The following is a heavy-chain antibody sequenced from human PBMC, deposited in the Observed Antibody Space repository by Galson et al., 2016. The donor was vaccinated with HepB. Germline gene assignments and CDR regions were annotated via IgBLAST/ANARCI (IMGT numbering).Heavy chain of an antibody. CDR3: ARYHDSSANHYYGMDV. Sequence: SCKASRGNVSSYAITWVRQAPGQGLEWMGGINPIFGTGSYAQKFQGRVTITADESTSTVYMELSSLRSEDTAVYYCARYHDSSANHYYGMDVWGQGTTVTVSS. CDR1: RGNVSSYA. D-gene: IGHD3-22*01. V-gene: IGHV1-69*01. CDR2: INPIFGTG. J-gene: IGHJ6*02.